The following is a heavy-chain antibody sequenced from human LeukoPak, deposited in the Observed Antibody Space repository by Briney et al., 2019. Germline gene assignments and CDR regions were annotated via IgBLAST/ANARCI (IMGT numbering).Heavy chain of an antibody. Sequence: SETLCLTCAVYGGSFSVYYWSWIRHPPGKGLEWIGEINHSGSTNYNPHIKSRVTISLDTSKNQLSLKLSSVTAADTAVYYFERWRYSGSNFVYWGQGTLVTVSS. D-gene: IGHD1-26*01. J-gene: IGHJ4*02. CDR3: ERWRYSGSNFVY. CDR2: INHSGST. CDR1: GGSFSVYY. V-gene: IGHV4-34*01.